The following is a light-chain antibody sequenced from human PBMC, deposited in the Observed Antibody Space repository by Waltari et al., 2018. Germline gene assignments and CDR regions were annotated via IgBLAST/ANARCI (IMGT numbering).Light chain of an antibody. V-gene: IGKV3-20*01. Sequence: EIVLTQSPGTPSLSSGERATLSCRTSQSISQYLAWYQQKPGQAPRLLIYHASSRAPGIPDRFSGSGSGTDFSLTISRLEPEDFAVYYCQHYVTLPVTFGQGTKVEIK. CDR3: QHYVTLPVT. CDR2: HAS. J-gene: IGKJ1*01. CDR1: QSISQY.